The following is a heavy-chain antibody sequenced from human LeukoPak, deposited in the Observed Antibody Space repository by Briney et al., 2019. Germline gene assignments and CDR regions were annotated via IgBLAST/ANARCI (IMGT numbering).Heavy chain of an antibody. J-gene: IGHJ4*02. CDR3: ARGNGWKLHDY. V-gene: IGHV4-34*01. Sequence: SETLSLNCAVSGGSFSGFYWSWIRQSPEKGLEWIGQINDSGSTTTNPSLRNRVTISVATPKNQVSLELTSVTAADTAVYYCARGNGWKLHDYWGQGIQVTVSS. CDR2: INDSGST. CDR1: GGSFSGFY. D-gene: IGHD4-23*01.